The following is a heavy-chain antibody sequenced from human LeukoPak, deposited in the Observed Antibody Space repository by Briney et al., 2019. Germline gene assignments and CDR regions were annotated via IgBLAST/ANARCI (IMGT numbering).Heavy chain of an antibody. CDR2: IRYDGSNK. Sequence: GGSLRLSCAASGFTFSSYGMHWVRQAPGKGLEWVAFIRYDGSNKYYADSVKGRFTISRDNSKNTLYLQMNSLRAEDTAVYYCARAYYYDSSGYPVYYYYYYMDVWGKGTTVTVSS. D-gene: IGHD3-22*01. CDR1: GFTFSSYG. CDR3: ARAYYYDSSGYPVYYYYYYMDV. J-gene: IGHJ6*03. V-gene: IGHV3-30*02.